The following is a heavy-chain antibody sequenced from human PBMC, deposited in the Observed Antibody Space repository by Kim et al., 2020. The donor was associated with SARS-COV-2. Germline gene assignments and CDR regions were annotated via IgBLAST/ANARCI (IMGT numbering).Heavy chain of an antibody. CDR1: GFTFSRYA. D-gene: IGHD2-15*01. J-gene: IGHJ4*02. CDR2: IGTAGAP. CDR3: ARAASGGSSLDY. V-gene: IGHV3-13*05. Sequence: GGSLRLSCAASGFTFSRYAMHWVRQATGKGLEWVSAIGTAGAPYYPGSVMGRFIISSENAKNALYLQMNSLRAGDTAVYYCARAASGGSSLDYWGQGTLVTVSS.